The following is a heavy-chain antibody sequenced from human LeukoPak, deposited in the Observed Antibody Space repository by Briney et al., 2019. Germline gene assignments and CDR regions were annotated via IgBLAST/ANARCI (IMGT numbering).Heavy chain of an antibody. J-gene: IGHJ4*02. D-gene: IGHD3-3*01. CDR1: GYSISSGYY. Sequence: SETPSLTCAVSGYSISSGYYWGWIRQPPGKGLEWIGTIYHSGSTYYNPPLKSRVTISIDTPKNQFSLKLSSVTAADTAVYYCAVGVVISGSFDYWGQGTLVTVSS. CDR3: AVGVVISGSFDY. CDR2: IYHSGST. V-gene: IGHV4-38-2*01.